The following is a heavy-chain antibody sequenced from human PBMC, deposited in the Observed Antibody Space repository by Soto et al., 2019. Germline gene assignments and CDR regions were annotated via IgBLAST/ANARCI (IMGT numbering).Heavy chain of an antibody. D-gene: IGHD3-3*01. CDR3: ARTRFGVVTRKPPDY. CDR2: ISGSGGST. J-gene: IGHJ4*02. V-gene: IGHV3-23*01. Sequence: PGGSLRLSCAASGFTFISYAMSWVRQAPGKGLEWVSAISGSGGSTYYADSVKGRFTISRDNSKNTLYLQMNSLRAEDTAVYYCARTRFGVVTRKPPDYWGQGTLVTVSS. CDR1: GFTFISYA.